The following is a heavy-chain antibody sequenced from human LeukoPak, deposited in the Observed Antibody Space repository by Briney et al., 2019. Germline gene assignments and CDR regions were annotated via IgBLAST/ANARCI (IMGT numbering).Heavy chain of an antibody. J-gene: IGHJ4*02. Sequence: GESLKISCKGSGYSFTSYWIGWVRQMPGKGLEWMGIIYPGDSDTRYSPSFQGQVTISADKSITTAYLQWNSLQASDTAMYYCARRQWLLPIYVFAYWGQGTLVTVSS. CDR3: ARRQWLLPIYVFAY. D-gene: IGHD1-26*01. V-gene: IGHV5-51*01. CDR1: GYSFTSYW. CDR2: IYPGDSDT.